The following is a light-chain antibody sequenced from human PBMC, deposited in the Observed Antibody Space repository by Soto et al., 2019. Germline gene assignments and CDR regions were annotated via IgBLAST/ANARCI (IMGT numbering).Light chain of an antibody. J-gene: IGKJ5*01. V-gene: IGKV1-39*01. CDR3: QRSYSTLLIT. Sequence: DIQMTQSPSFLSASVGDRVTISCRASQAINPYLNWYQQKPGKAPKLLIYGTSYLQNGVPSRFRGGGSGTDFIVTINILIPEEFATYYCQRSYSTLLITFGQGTRLEV. CDR2: GTS. CDR1: QAINPY.